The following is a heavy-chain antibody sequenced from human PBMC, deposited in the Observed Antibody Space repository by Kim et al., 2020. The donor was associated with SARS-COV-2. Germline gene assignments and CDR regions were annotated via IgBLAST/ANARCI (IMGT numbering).Heavy chain of an antibody. Sequence: SQTLSLTCAISGDSVSSNSAAWNWIRQSPSRGLEWLGRTYYRSKWYNDYAVSVKSRITINPDTSKNQFSLQLNSVTPEDTAVYYCARAGDSSGWVQPYYYYGMDVWGQGTTVTVSS. J-gene: IGHJ6*02. CDR3: ARAGDSSGWVQPYYYYGMDV. V-gene: IGHV6-1*01. CDR2: TYYRSKWYN. D-gene: IGHD6-19*01. CDR1: GDSVSSNSAA.